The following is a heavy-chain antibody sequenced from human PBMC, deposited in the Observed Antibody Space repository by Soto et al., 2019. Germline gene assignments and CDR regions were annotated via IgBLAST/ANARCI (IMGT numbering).Heavy chain of an antibody. V-gene: IGHV3-33*01. Sequence: GGSLRLSCAASGFTFSSYGMHWVRQAPCKGLEWVAVIWYDGSNKYYADSVKGRFTISRDNSKNTLYLQMNSLRAEDTAVYYCARDGRVNYDFWSGSYGMDVWGQGTTVTVSS. CDR3: ARDGRVNYDFWSGSYGMDV. D-gene: IGHD3-3*01. CDR1: GFTFSSYG. J-gene: IGHJ6*02. CDR2: IWYDGSNK.